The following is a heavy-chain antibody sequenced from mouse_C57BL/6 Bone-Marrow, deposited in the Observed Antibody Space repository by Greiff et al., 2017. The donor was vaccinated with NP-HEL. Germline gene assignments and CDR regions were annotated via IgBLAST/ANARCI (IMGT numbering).Heavy chain of an antibody. CDR1: GYTFTSYW. Sequence: QVQLQQPGAELVRPGSSVKLSCKASGYTFTSYWMDWVKQRPGQGLEWIGNIYPSDSETHYNQKFKDKATLTVDKSSSTAYMQLRSLTSEDSAVYYCGRDYGSSKFAYWGQGTLVTVSA. J-gene: IGHJ3*01. V-gene: IGHV1-61*01. CDR3: GRDYGSSKFAY. D-gene: IGHD1-1*01. CDR2: IYPSDSET.